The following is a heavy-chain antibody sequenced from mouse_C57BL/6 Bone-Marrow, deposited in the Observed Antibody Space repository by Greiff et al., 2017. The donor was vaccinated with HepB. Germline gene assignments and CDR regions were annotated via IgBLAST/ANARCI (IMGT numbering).Heavy chain of an antibody. D-gene: IGHD2-4*01. CDR2: INPSTGGT. CDR3: AREDDYDY. Sequence: EVMLVESGPELVKPGASVKISCKASGYSFTGYYMNWVKQSPEKSLEWIGEINPSTGGTTYNQKFKAKATLTVDKSSSTAYMQLKSLTSEDSAVYYCAREDDYDYWGQGTTLTVSS. V-gene: IGHV1-42*01. CDR1: GYSFTGYY. J-gene: IGHJ2*01.